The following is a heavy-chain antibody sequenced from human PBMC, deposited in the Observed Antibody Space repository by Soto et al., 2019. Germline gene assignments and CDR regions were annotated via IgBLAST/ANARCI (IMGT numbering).Heavy chain of an antibody. CDR1: GYTFSRYG. Sequence: QGQLVQSGPEAKKPGASVKVSCKASGYTFSRYGISWVRQAPGQGLEWMGWISGYNGDTKYAQKVKARVTMTIETSTYTAYMELRSLTSDDTAIYYCAKNGQPPYYYYGMDVWGQGTTVTVSS. D-gene: IGHD2-8*01. V-gene: IGHV1-18*01. J-gene: IGHJ6*02. CDR3: AKNGQPPYYYYGMDV. CDR2: ISGYNGDT.